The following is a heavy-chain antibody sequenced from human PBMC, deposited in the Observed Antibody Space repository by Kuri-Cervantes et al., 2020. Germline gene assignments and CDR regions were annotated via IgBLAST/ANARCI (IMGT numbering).Heavy chain of an antibody. CDR1: GGTFSSYA. CDR3: ARGGYCSGGSCYDVSVHYGFHAFDI. D-gene: IGHD2-15*01. J-gene: IGHJ3*02. V-gene: IGHV1-69*05. CDR2: IISIFGTP. Sequence: SVKVSCKASGGTFSSYAISWVRQAPGQGLEWMGGIISIFGTPNYAQRFQGRVTITTDESTSTAYMELSNLRSEDTAVYYCARGGYCSGGSCYDVSVHYGFHAFDIWGQGTMVTVSS.